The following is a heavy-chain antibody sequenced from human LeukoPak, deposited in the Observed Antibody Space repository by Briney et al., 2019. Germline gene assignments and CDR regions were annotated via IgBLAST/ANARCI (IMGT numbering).Heavy chain of an antibody. CDR3: ARQEGGIVGPY. V-gene: IGHV4-39*07. J-gene: IGHJ4*02. D-gene: IGHD1-26*01. CDR1: GGSISSNSHY. Sequence: TSETLSLTCTVSGGSISSNSHYWGWICQPPGKGLEWIGNIYYSGSTYYNPSLKSRIIISVDTSKNQFSLKLSSVTAADTAVYYCARQEGGIVGPYWGQGTLVTVSS. CDR2: IYYSGST.